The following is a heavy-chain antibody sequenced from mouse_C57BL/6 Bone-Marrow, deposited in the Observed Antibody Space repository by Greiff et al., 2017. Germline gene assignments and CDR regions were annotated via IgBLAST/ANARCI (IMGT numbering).Heavy chain of an antibody. D-gene: IGHD3-2*02. CDR3: AIGSSGLAWFAY. CDR1: GYTFTSYW. J-gene: IGHJ3*01. V-gene: IGHV1-69*01. CDR2: IDPSDSYT. Sequence: QVHVKQPGAELVMPGASVKLSCKASGYTFTSYWMHWVKQRPGQGLEWIGEIDPSDSYTNYNQKFKGKSTLTVDKSSSTAYMQLSSLASEDSAVYYCAIGSSGLAWFAYWGQGTLVTVSA.